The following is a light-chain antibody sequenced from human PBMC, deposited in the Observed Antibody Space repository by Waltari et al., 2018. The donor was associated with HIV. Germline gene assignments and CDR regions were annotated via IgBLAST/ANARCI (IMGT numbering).Light chain of an antibody. CDR2: DDS. Sequence: SYVLTQPPSLSVAPGKTASFPCGGNNIASYSVHGDQQKPGQAPVLVIYDDSDRRSGIPELFSGSKSGNTATLTISEVEAGDEADYYCQVWDGSVDQWVFGGGTKLTVL. V-gene: IGLV3-21*04. CDR1: NIASYS. J-gene: IGLJ3*02. CDR3: QVWDGSVDQWV.